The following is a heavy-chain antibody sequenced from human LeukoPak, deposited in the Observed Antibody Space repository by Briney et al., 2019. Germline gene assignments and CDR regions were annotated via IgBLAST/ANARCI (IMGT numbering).Heavy chain of an antibody. J-gene: IGHJ4*02. V-gene: IGHV3-30*02. CDR1: GFTFSSYG. Sequence: GGSLRLSCAASGFTFSSYGMHWVRQAPGKGLEWVAFIRYDGSNKYYADSVKGRFTISRDNAKDSLYLQMNSLRAEDTAVYYCAREDAGYSNTIDYWGQGTLVTVSS. D-gene: IGHD6-13*01. CDR2: IRYDGSNK. CDR3: AREDAGYSNTIDY.